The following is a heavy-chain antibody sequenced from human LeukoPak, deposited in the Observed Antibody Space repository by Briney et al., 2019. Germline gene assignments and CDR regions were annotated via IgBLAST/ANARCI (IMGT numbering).Heavy chain of an antibody. CDR2: VSHDGRHQ. J-gene: IGHJ4*02. V-gene: IGHV3-30*04. Sequence: GGSLRLSCAASGFTFSNYAMHWVRQAPGKGLEWVAIVSHDGRHQYYAESVKGRFTISRDSSKNTVSLQMNSLRAGDSALYYCERDPSARVTIDFWGQGTLVTVSS. CDR3: ERDPSARVTIDF. CDR1: GFTFSNYA. D-gene: IGHD5-24*01.